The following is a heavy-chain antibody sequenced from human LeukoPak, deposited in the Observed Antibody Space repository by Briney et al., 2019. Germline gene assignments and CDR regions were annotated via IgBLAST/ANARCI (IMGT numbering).Heavy chain of an antibody. D-gene: IGHD2-2*01. Sequence: SETLSLTCTVSGGSISSYYRSWIRQPPGKGLEWIGYIYYSGSTNYNPSLKSRVTISVDTSKNQFSLKLSSVTAADTAVYYCARHHHLGYCSSTSCNGMDVWGQGTTVTVSS. CDR1: GGSISSYY. CDR2: IYYSGST. J-gene: IGHJ6*02. V-gene: IGHV4-59*08. CDR3: ARHHHLGYCSSTSCNGMDV.